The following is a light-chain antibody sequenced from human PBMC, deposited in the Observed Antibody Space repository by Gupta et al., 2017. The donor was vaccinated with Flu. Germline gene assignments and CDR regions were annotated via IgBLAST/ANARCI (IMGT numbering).Light chain of an antibody. CDR3: QQYNKWPHT. J-gene: IGKJ2*01. CDR1: QSIGRN. V-gene: IGKV3-15*01. Sequence: EVVMTQFPATLSVSPGEGASLSCRASQSIGRNLAWYQQKPGQPPRLLIYAAASRATGLPARFSGSGSATEFTLTISSLQSEDFAVYSCQQYNKWPHTFGQGTKLQIK. CDR2: AAA.